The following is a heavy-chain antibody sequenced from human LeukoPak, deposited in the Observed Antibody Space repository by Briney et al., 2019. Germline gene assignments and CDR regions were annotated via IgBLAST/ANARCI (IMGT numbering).Heavy chain of an antibody. J-gene: IGHJ4*02. CDR2: IYHSGST. D-gene: IGHD6-13*01. CDR1: GYSISSGYY. V-gene: IGHV4-38-2*02. CDR3: ARMIAAAGRGGFDY. Sequence: SETLSLTCTVSGYSISSGYYWGWIRQPPGKGLEWIGIIYHSGSTYYNPSLKSRVTISVDTSKNQFSLKLSSVTAADTAVYYCARMIAAAGRGGFDYWGQGTLVTVSS.